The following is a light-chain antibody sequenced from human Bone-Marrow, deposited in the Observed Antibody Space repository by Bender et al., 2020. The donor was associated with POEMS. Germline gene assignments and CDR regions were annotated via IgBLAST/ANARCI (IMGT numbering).Light chain of an antibody. CDR1: NIGSNS. Sequence: SYVLTQPSSVSVAPGQTAIIACGGDNIGSNSVNWYQQRPGQAPVLVVYDDTDRPSGVPERFSGSNSGNTATLTVSRVEAGDEADYYCQVWDSSVHLWEFGGGTKLTVL. CDR3: QVWDSSVHLWE. V-gene: IGLV3-21*02. CDR2: DDT. J-gene: IGLJ3*02.